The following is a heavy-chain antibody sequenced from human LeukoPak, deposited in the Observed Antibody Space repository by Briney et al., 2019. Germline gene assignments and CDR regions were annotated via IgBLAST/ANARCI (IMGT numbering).Heavy chain of an antibody. J-gene: IGHJ6*02. CDR1: GGSISSGGYY. V-gene: IGHV4-31*03. D-gene: IGHD3-3*01. Sequence: SGTLSLTCTVSGGSISSGGYYWSWIRQHPGKGLEWIGYIYYSGSTYYNPSLKSRVTISVDTSKNQFSLKLSSVTAADTAVYYCARAVLDYDFWSGYWAPYYYYGMDVWGQGTTVTVSS. CDR3: ARAVLDYDFWSGYWAPYYYYGMDV. CDR2: IYYSGST.